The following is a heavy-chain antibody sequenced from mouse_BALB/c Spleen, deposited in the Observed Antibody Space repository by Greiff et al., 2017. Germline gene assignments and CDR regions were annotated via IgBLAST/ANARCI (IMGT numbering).Heavy chain of an antibody. Sequence: EVKLVESGGGLVKPGGSLKLSCAASGFTFSDYYMYWVRQTPEKRLEWVATISDGGSYTYYPDSVKGRFTISRDNAKNNLYLQMSSLKSEDTAMYYCARDTDGYWAYWGQGTLVTVSA. CDR2: ISDGGSYT. D-gene: IGHD2-3*01. CDR1: GFTFSDYY. J-gene: IGHJ3*01. V-gene: IGHV5-4*02. CDR3: ARDTDGYWAY.